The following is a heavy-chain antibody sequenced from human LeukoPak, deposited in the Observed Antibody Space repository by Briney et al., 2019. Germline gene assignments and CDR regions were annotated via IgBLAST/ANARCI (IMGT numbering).Heavy chain of an antibody. D-gene: IGHD6-13*01. J-gene: IGHJ3*02. V-gene: IGHV4-30-4*08. CDR3: ARDHIAAAGISDAFDI. Sequence: SETLSLTCTVSGGSISSGDYYWSWIRQPPGKGLEWIGYIYYSGSTYYNPSLKSRVTISVDASKNQFSLKLSSVTAADTAVYYCARDHIAAAGISDAFDIWGQGTMVTVSS. CDR2: IYYSGST. CDR1: GGSISSGDYY.